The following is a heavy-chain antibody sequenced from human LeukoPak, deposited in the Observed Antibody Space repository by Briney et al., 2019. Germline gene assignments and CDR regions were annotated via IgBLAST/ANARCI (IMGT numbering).Heavy chain of an antibody. CDR3: ARGPDYGGNASYFDY. J-gene: IGHJ4*02. CDR2: IKQDGSEK. Sequence: PGGSLRLSCAASGFTFSSYWMSWVRQAPGKGLEWVANIKQDGSEKYYVDSVKGRFTISRDNAKNSLYLQMNSLRAEDTAVYYCARGPDYGGNASYFDYWGQGTLVTVSS. D-gene: IGHD4-23*01. CDR1: GFTFSSYW. V-gene: IGHV3-7*01.